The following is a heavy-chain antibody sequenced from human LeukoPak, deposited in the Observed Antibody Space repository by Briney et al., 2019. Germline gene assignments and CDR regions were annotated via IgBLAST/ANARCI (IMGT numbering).Heavy chain of an antibody. CDR3: ARGPSSWGRYYFDY. J-gene: IGHJ4*02. Sequence: SETLSLTCTVSGGSISSGDYYWSWIRQPPGKGLEWIGYIYYSGSTYYNPSLKSRVTISVDTSKNQFSLKLSSGTAADTAVYYCARGPSSWGRYYFDYWGQGTLVTVSS. CDR1: GGSISSGDYY. V-gene: IGHV4-30-4*01. CDR2: IYYSGST. D-gene: IGHD6-13*01.